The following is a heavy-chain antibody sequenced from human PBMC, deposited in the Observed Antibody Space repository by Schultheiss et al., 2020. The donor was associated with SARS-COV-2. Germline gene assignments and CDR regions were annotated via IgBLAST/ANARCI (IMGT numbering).Heavy chain of an antibody. D-gene: IGHD2-15*01. CDR2: MFYTDNT. Sequence: SETLSLTCTVSGGSISSGGCYWSWIRQPPGKGLEWIGSMFYTDNTYYNPPLKSRVTISADTSKNQFSLKLSSVTVTDTAVYYCVSTSDIVVAVATTWGQGTLVTVSS. V-gene: IGHV4-39*01. CDR1: GGSISSGGCY. J-gene: IGHJ1*01. CDR3: VSTSDIVVAVATT.